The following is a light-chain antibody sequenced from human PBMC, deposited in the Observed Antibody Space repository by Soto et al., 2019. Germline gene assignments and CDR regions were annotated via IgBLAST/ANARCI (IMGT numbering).Light chain of an antibody. J-gene: IGLJ2*01. V-gene: IGLV2-14*01. Sequence: QSVLTQPASVSGSPGQSITISCTGTSSDVGGYNYVSWYQQHPGKAPKLMIYDVSNRPSWVSNRFSGSKSVNTASLSISGLQAEDEADYYCSSYTSSSTLVVFGGGTKLTV. CDR3: SSYTSSSTLVV. CDR2: DVS. CDR1: SSDVGGYNY.